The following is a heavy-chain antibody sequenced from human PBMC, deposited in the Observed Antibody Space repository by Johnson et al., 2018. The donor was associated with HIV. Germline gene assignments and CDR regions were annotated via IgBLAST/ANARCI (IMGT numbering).Heavy chain of an antibody. V-gene: IGHV3-30*02. D-gene: IGHD3-22*01. CDR2: IRYDGSNK. CDR3: AKDTYDSDAFDI. J-gene: IGHJ3*02. CDR1: GFTFNTYG. Sequence: QVQLVESGGGLVQPGGSLRLSCAASGFTFNTYGMHWVRQAPGKGLEWVAFIRYDGSNKYYADSVKGRFTISRDNSKNTLYLQMNSLRAEDTAVYYCAKDTYDSDAFDIWGQGTMVTVSS.